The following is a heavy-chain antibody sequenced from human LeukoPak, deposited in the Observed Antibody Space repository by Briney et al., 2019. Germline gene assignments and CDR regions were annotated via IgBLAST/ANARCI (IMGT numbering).Heavy chain of an antibody. V-gene: IGHV4-38-2*02. CDR3: AREDSYYMDV. CDR1: GYSISSGYY. CDR2: TYHSGSF. Sequence: PSETLSLTCTVSGYSISSGYYWGWIRQPPGKGLEWIGSTYHSGSFHYNPSLKSRVTISVDTSKNQFSLKLSSVTAADTAVYYCAREDSYYMDVWGKGATVTVSS. J-gene: IGHJ6*03.